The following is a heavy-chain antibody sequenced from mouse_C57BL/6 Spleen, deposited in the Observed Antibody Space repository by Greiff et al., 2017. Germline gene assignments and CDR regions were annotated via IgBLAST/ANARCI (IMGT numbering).Heavy chain of an antibody. CDR1: GFNIKDDY. Sequence: VQLKQSGAELVRPGASVKLSCTASGFNIKDDYMHWVKQRPEQGLEWIGWIDPENGDTEYASKFQGKATITADTSSNTAYLQLSSLTSEDTAVYYCTTPFDGYPDYWGQGTTLTVSS. J-gene: IGHJ2*01. D-gene: IGHD2-3*01. CDR3: TTPFDGYPDY. V-gene: IGHV14-4*01. CDR2: IDPENGDT.